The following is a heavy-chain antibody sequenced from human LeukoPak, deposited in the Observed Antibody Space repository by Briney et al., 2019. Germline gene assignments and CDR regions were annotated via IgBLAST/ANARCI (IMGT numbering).Heavy chain of an antibody. V-gene: IGHV3-15*01. CDR3: TTDRGLIMIRGVIVD. J-gene: IGHJ4*02. CDR1: GFTFSNAW. CDR2: IKSKSDGETT. D-gene: IGHD3-10*01. Sequence: GGSLRLSCAASGFTFSNAWMSWVRQAPGKGLEWVGRIKSKSDGETTDYAAPVKGRFTISRDDSKNTLSLQMNSPKTEDTAVYYCTTDRGLIMIRGVIVDWGQGTLVTVSS.